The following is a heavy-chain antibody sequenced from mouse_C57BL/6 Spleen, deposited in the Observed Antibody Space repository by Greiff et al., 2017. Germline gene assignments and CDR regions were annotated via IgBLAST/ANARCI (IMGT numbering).Heavy chain of an antibody. CDR3: ARGSYFYAMDY. CDR2: ISSGSSTI. CDR1: GFTFSDYG. J-gene: IGHJ4*01. D-gene: IGHD2-12*01. Sequence: EVQWVESGGGLVKPGGSLKLSCAASGFTFSDYGMHWVRQAPEKGLEWVAYISSGSSTIYYADTVKGRFTISRVNAKNTLFLQMTSLRSEDTAMYYCARGSYFYAMDYWGQGTSVTVSS. V-gene: IGHV5-17*01.